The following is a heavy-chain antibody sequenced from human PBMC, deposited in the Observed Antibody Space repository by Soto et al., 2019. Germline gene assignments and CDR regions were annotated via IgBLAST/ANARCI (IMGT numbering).Heavy chain of an antibody. J-gene: IGHJ4*02. D-gene: IGHD2-2*01. Sequence: EVQLVESGGGLVQPGGSLRLSCAASGFTFSTHSMNWVRQAPGKGLEWISYITSSDVTIYEESVKGRFTISRDNDKNSLYLQMTSLRGEDTAVYFCVGEVGFQLIYWGQGTLVTVSS. CDR1: GFTFSTHS. CDR3: VGEVGFQLIY. V-gene: IGHV3-48*01. CDR2: ITSSDVT.